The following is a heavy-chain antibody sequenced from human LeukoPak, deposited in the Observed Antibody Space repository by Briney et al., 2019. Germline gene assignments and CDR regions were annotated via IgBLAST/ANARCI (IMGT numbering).Heavy chain of an antibody. Sequence: ASVKVSCKASGYTFTSYYVHWVRQAPGQGLEWMGIINPSGGSTNYAQKLQGRVTMTTDTSTNTAYMELRSLRPDDTAVYYCARDGAYYYDSSDYWGQGTLVAVSS. J-gene: IGHJ4*02. V-gene: IGHV1-46*04. CDR2: INPSGGST. CDR3: ARDGAYYYDSSDY. CDR1: GYTFTSYY. D-gene: IGHD3-22*01.